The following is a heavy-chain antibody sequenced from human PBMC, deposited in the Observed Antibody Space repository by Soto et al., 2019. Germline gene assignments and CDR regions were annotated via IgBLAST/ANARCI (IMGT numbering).Heavy chain of an antibody. CDR1: GFTFSSYG. V-gene: IGHV3-33*01. J-gene: IGHJ6*02. CDR3: ARDPGYDFWSGYLYYYYYGMDV. Sequence: ESVGGVVQPGRSLRLSCAASGFTFSSYGMHWVRQAPGKGLEWVAVIWYDGSNKYYADSVKGRFTISRDNSKNTLYLQMNSLRAEDTAVYYCARDPGYDFWSGYLYYYYYGMDVWGQGTTVTVSS. D-gene: IGHD3-3*01. CDR2: IWYDGSNK.